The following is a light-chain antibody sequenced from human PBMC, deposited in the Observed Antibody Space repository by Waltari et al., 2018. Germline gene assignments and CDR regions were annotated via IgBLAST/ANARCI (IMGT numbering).Light chain of an antibody. Sequence: SCRASQSISSYLAWYQQKPGQAPKPLIYDASHRAPGIPARFSGSGSWADFTLTITSLEPEDFAVYYCQQRSSLPITFGQGTRLDIK. V-gene: IGKV3-11*01. CDR3: QQRSSLPIT. CDR1: QSISSY. J-gene: IGKJ5*01. CDR2: DAS.